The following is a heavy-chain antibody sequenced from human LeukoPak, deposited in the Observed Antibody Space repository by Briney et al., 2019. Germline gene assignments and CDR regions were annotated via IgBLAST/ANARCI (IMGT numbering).Heavy chain of an antibody. J-gene: IGHJ5*02. D-gene: IGHD6-13*01. CDR3: AIAPIAAAGTWWFDP. CDR2: IYPGDSDT. CDR1: GYSFTSYW. V-gene: IGHV5-51*01. Sequence: GESLKISFKGSGYSFTSYWIGWVRQMPGKGLEWMGIIYPGDSDTRYSPSFQGQVTISADKSISTAYLQWSSLKASDTAMYYCAIAPIAAAGTWWFDPWGQGTLVTVSS.